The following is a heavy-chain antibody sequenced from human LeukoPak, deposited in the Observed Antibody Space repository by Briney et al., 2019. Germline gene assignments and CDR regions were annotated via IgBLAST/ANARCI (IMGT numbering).Heavy chain of an antibody. CDR3: ARTLPRPYYFDY. V-gene: IGHV1-69*01. J-gene: IGHJ4*02. Sequence: SVKVSCKASGGTFSSYAISWVRQAPGQGLEWMGGIIPIFGTANYAQKFQGRVTITADESTSTAYMELSSLRSEDTAVYYCARTLPRPYYFDYWGQGTLVTVFS. CDR1: GGTFSSYA. CDR2: IIPIFGTA.